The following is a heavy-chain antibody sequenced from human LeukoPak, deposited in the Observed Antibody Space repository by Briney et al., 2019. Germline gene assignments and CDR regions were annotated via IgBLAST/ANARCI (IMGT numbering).Heavy chain of an antibody. CDR2: INPNSGGT. J-gene: IGHJ4*02. V-gene: IGHV1-2*02. Sequence: ASVKVSCKASGYTFTGYYMHWVRQAPGQGLEWMGWINPNSGGTNYAQKFQGRVTMTRDTSISTAYMELSRLGSDDTAVYYCAREVDIVVVPAAMLDYWGQGTLVTVSS. CDR1: GYTFTGYY. CDR3: AREVDIVVVPAAMLDY. D-gene: IGHD2-2*03.